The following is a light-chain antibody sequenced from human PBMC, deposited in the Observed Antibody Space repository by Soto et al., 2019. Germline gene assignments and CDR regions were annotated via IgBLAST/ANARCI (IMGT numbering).Light chain of an antibody. Sequence: QSVLTQPPSASGTPGQRVTISCSGSNSNIRSNTVNWFQQLPGTAPKLLIFSNNLRPSGVPDRFSGSKSGTSASLAISGLQSEDEADYYCAAWDDILNGWVFGGGTQLTVL. CDR2: SNN. V-gene: IGLV1-44*01. CDR1: NSNIRSNT. CDR3: AAWDDILNGWV. J-gene: IGLJ3*02.